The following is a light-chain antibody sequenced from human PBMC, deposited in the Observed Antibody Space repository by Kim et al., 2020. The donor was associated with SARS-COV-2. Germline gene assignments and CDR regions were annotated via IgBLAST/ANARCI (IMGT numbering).Light chain of an antibody. CDR2: ATS. V-gene: IGKV1-16*01. J-gene: IGKJ4*01. CDR1: RGISKF. CDR3: HHYHSYPLT. Sequence: AHVGDGVPITCRTRRGISKFLAWFQQKPGKAPQSLIYATSSLQSGVPSRFSGSGSGTDFTLTISSLQPEDFATYYCHHYHSYPLTFGGGTKVDIK.